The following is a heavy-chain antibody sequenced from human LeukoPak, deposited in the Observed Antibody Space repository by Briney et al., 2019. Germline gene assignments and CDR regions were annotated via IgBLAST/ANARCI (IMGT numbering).Heavy chain of an antibody. CDR1: QFSISDDW. CDR2: IKEDGRDI. J-gene: IGHJ4*02. D-gene: IGHD6-19*01. CDR3: VRGSGWFFGL. V-gene: IGHV3-7*01. Sequence: GGSLRLSCAASQFSISDDWMHWVRQAPGEGLEWVASIKEDGRDIHYLDSVKGRFSISRDNAKNSLYLEMNTLRAEDTAVYYCVRGSGWFFGLWGQGSLVTVSS.